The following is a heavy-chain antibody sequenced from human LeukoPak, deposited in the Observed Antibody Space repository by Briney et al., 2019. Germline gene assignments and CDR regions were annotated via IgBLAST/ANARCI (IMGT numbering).Heavy chain of an antibody. CDR2: IDWSGGRT. CDR3: ARSGYSRGWYRGPFDY. J-gene: IGHJ4*02. Sequence: PGGSLRLSCAASGFTFDDYGMSWVRQAPGKGLEWVSGIDWSGGRTAYADSVKGRSTISRDNAKNSLSLQVSSLRAEDTALYYCARSGYSRGWYRGPFDYWGQGTLVTVSS. CDR1: GFTFDDYG. V-gene: IGHV3-20*04. D-gene: IGHD6-19*01.